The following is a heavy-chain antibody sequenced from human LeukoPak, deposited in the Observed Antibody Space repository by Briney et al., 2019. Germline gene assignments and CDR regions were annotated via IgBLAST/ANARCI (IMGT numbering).Heavy chain of an antibody. Sequence: PSETLSLTCAVYGGSFSGYYWSWIRQPPGKGLEWIGEINHSGSTNYNPSLKSRVTISVDTSKNQFSLKLSSVTAADTAVYYCARVAFGGVFDYWGQGTLVTVSS. CDR3: ARVAFGGVFDY. D-gene: IGHD3-16*01. V-gene: IGHV4-34*01. CDR1: GGSFSGYY. J-gene: IGHJ4*02. CDR2: INHSGST.